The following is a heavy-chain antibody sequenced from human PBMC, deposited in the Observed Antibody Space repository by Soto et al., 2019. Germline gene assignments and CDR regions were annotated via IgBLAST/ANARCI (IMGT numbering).Heavy chain of an antibody. CDR2: IWYDGSNE. V-gene: IGHV3-33*01. J-gene: IGHJ5*02. D-gene: IGHD2-2*01. CDR3: ATGPDQLLSSWFVP. Sequence: QVRLVEAGGGVVQPGRSLRLSCAASGFTFSAYGMHWVRQAPGKGLEWVAVIWYDGSNEKYADSVKGLFTISRDNSKKPLFLQMNSLRDEDRAVYYCATGPDQLLSSWFVPWGEGTLVAVPS. CDR1: GFTFSAYG.